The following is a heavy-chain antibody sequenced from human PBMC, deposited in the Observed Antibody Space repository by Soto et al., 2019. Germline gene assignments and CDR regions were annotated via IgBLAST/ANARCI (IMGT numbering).Heavy chain of an antibody. D-gene: IGHD2-15*01. J-gene: IGHJ4*02. Sequence: QITLEETGPTLVKPTQTLTLTCTFSGFSLTTGRVGVGWIRQPPGKALEWLAVIHWNDDNHYSPSLKSRLTLTKDNSKNQVVLTLTNMDPVDTAKYYCTHRLVGSGQGYWGQGTLVTVSS. CDR1: GFSLTTGRVG. CDR2: IHWNDDN. CDR3: THRLVGSGQGY. V-gene: IGHV2-5*01.